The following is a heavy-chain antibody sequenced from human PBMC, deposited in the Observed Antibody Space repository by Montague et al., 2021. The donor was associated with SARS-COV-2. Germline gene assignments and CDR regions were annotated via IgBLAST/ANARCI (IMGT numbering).Heavy chain of an antibody. Sequence: SETLSLTCTVSGGSISSYYWSWIRQPPGKGLEWIGYIYYSGSTNYNPSHKSRVTISVDTSKNQFSLKLSSVTAADTAVYYCARGGGGRDGYNPWGQGTLVTVSS. J-gene: IGHJ5*02. CDR3: ARGGGGRDGYNP. D-gene: IGHD5-24*01. CDR2: IYYSGST. V-gene: IGHV4-59*01. CDR1: GGSISSYY.